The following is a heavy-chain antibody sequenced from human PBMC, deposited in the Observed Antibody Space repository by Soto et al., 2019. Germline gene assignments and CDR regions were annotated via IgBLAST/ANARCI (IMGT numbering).Heavy chain of an antibody. D-gene: IGHD6-13*01. V-gene: IGHV3-9*01. Sequence: EVQLVESGGGLVQPGRSLRLSCAASGFTFDDYAMHWVRQAPGKGLEWVSGISWNSGSIGYADSVKGRFTISRDNAKNSLYLQMNSLRAEDTALYYCAKAYSSSCYSYYFDYWGQGTLVTVSS. CDR2: ISWNSGSI. CDR1: GFTFDDYA. J-gene: IGHJ4*02. CDR3: AKAYSSSCYSYYFDY.